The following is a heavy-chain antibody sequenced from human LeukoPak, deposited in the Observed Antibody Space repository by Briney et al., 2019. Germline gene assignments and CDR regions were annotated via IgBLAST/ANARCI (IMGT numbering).Heavy chain of an antibody. CDR1: GFTFTSDS. V-gene: IGHV3-48*04. CDR2: ISSSSSTI. Sequence: GGSLRLSCEGSGFTFTSDSMNWVRQAPGKGLEWVSYISSSSSTIYYADSVKGRFTISRDNAKNSLYLQMNSLRAEDTAVYYCARVVYYDSSGYWDYWGQGTLVTVSS. CDR3: ARVVYYDSSGYWDY. D-gene: IGHD3-22*01. J-gene: IGHJ4*02.